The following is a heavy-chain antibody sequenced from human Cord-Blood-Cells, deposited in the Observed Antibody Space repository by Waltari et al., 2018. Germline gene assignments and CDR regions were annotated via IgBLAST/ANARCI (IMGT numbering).Heavy chain of an antibody. J-gene: IGHJ3*02. CDR2: INPNSGGT. CDR1: GYTFTGYY. V-gene: IGHV1-2*04. Sequence: QVQLVQSGAEVKKPGASVKVSCKASGYTFTGYYMHWVRQAPGQGLEWMGWINPNSGGTNYAQKVQGWVTMTRDTSISTAYMELSRLRSDDTAVYYCARGGRKTRDAFDIWGQGTMVTVSS. D-gene: IGHD3-16*01. CDR3: ARGGRKTRDAFDI.